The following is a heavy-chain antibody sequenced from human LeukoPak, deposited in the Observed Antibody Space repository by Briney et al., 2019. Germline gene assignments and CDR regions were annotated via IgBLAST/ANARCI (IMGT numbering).Heavy chain of an antibody. V-gene: IGHV1-46*01. Sequence: ASVKVSCKASGYIFTDYYMHWVRQAPGQELGWMGVINPSGDGTNYPQRFQGRVTLTRDTSTSTVYMELSSLRSEDTAIYYCAKETPNTGWFDPWGQGTLVTVSS. CDR2: INPSGDGT. D-gene: IGHD1-14*01. CDR1: GYIFTDYY. J-gene: IGHJ5*02. CDR3: AKETPNTGWFDP.